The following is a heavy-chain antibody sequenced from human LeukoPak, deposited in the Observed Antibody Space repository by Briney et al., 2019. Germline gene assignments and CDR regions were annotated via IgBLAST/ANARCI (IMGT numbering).Heavy chain of an antibody. D-gene: IGHD6-13*01. V-gene: IGHV1-8*01. J-gene: IGHJ4*02. CDR3: ARGVRAAAGTLN. CDR2: MNPNSGNT. CDR1: GYTFTSYD. Sequence: ASVKASCKASGYTFTSYDINWVRQATGQGLEWMGWMNPNSGNTGYAQKFQGRVTMTRNTSISTAYMELSSLRSEDTAVYYCARGVRAAAGTLNWGQGTLVTVSS.